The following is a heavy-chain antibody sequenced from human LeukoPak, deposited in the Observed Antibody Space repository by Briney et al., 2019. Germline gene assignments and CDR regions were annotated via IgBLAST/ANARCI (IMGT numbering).Heavy chain of an antibody. D-gene: IGHD3-10*02. CDR2: ISSSGSTI. CDR1: AFTFSSYD. CDR3: AELGITMIGGV. V-gene: IGHV3-48*03. J-gene: IGHJ6*04. Sequence: QPGGSLSLSCAASAFTFSSYDVNWVRQAPGKGLEWVSYISSSGSTIYYADSVKGRFTISRDNAKNSLYLQMNSLRAEDTAVYYCAELGITMIGGVWGKGTTVTISS.